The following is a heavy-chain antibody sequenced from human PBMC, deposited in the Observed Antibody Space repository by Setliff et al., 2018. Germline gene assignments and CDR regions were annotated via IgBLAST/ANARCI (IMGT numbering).Heavy chain of an antibody. CDR1: GGSMTYYY. CDR3: ARHEFVGGYYGSVTYRHFDY. Sequence: SETLFLTCTVSGGSMTYYYWSWVRQPPGKGLEWIGNIFHGESISYNPSLKSRVTITVDTSKNQFSLQVTSLAATDTALYFCARHEFVGGYYGSVTYRHFDYWGQGILVTVSS. V-gene: IGHV4-59*08. CDR2: IFHGESI. D-gene: IGHD3-10*01. J-gene: IGHJ4*02.